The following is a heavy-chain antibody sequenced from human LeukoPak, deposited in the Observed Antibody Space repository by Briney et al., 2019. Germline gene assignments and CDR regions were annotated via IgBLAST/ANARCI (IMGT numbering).Heavy chain of an antibody. Sequence: SETLSLTCTVSGGSISSSNYYWGWIRQPPGKGLEWIGSIYYSGSTYYNPSLKSRVTISVDTSKNQFSLKLSSVTAADTAVYYCASKPYSGGWTDYWGQGTLVTVSS. CDR1: GGSISSSNYY. D-gene: IGHD6-19*01. CDR2: IYYSGST. J-gene: IGHJ4*02. CDR3: ASKPYSGGWTDY. V-gene: IGHV4-39*01.